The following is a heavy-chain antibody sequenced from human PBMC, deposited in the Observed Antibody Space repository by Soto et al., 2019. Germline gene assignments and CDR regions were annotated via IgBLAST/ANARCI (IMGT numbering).Heavy chain of an antibody. D-gene: IGHD6-19*01. Sequence: QVQLVESGGGVVQPGRSLRLSCAASGFTFSSYGMHWVRQAPGKGLEWVAVISYDGSNKYYADSVKGRFTISRDNSKNTLYLQMNSLRAEDTVVYYCAKETHGYSSPDIWGQGTMVTVSS. CDR3: AKETHGYSSPDI. CDR1: GFTFSSYG. J-gene: IGHJ3*02. V-gene: IGHV3-30*18. CDR2: ISYDGSNK.